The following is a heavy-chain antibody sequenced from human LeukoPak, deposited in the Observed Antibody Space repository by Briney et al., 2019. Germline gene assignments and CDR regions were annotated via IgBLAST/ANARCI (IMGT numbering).Heavy chain of an antibody. Sequence: SETLSLTCTVSGDSINSYYWNSIRQPPGNGLDWIGYIYYRGATDYNPSLKSRVTTSIDTSKKQFSLKLTSVTAADTAVYYCAGVFSGRRPFELWGKGTLVTVSS. CDR2: IYYRGAT. CDR1: GDSINSYY. V-gene: IGHV4-59*01. D-gene: IGHD3-10*01. J-gene: IGHJ4*02. CDR3: AGVFSGRRPFEL.